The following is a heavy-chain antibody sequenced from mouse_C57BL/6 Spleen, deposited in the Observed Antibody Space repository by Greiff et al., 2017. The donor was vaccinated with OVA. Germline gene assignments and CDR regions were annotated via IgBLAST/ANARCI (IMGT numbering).Heavy chain of an antibody. J-gene: IGHJ2*01. V-gene: IGHV5-6*01. CDR3: ASYYYGSSYFDY. Sequence: EVKLVESGGDLVKPGGSLKLSCAASGFTFSSYGMSWVRQTPDKRLEWVATISSGGSYTYYPDSVKGRFTISRDNAKNTLYLQMSSLKSEDTAMYYCASYYYGSSYFDYWGQGTTLTVSS. D-gene: IGHD1-1*01. CDR1: GFTFSSYG. CDR2: ISSGGSYT.